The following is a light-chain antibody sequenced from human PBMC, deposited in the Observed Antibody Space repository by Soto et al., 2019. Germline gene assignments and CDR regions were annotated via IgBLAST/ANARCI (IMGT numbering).Light chain of an antibody. CDR3: QQRSNWPLT. V-gene: IGKV3-11*01. Sequence: IVLTQSPATLSFSPGERATLSCRASQSVSSYLAWYQQKPGQAPRLLIYDASNRATGIPARFSGSGSGTDFTLTISSLEPEDFAVYYRQQRSNWPLTFGGGTQVEIX. J-gene: IGKJ4*01. CDR2: DAS. CDR1: QSVSSY.